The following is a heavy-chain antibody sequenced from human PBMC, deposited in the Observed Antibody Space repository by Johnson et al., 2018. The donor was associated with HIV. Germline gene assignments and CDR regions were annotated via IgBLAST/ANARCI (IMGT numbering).Heavy chain of an antibody. Sequence: QVQLVESGGGVVQPGRSLRLSCAASGFTFSTYGMHWVRQAPGKGLEWVAFIRYDGSNQYYADSVKGRFTISRDNSKNTLYLQMNSLRAEDTAVYYCALGGSWYAFDIWGQGTMVTVSS. V-gene: IGHV3-33*08. CDR3: ALGGSWYAFDI. CDR2: IRYDGSNQ. CDR1: GFTFSTYG. J-gene: IGHJ3*02. D-gene: IGHD2-15*01.